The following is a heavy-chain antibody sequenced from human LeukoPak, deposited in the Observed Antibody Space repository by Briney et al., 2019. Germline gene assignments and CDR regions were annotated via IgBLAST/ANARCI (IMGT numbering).Heavy chain of an antibody. Sequence: GLSLRLSCAASGYTFSRYCMHWVSQAPGKGLVWVSRINSNGSSTSYADSVEGRFTISRDNAKNTLYLQMNSLRAEDTGVYYCARDAESGSYYSGHYYYYMDVWGKGTTVTVSS. CDR3: ARDAESGSYYSGHYYYYMDV. CDR2: INSNGSST. CDR1: GYTFSRYC. D-gene: IGHD1-26*01. V-gene: IGHV3-74*01. J-gene: IGHJ6*03.